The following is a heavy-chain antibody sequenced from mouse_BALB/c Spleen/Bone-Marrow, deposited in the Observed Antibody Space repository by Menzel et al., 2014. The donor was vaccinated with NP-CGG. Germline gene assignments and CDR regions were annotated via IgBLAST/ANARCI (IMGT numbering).Heavy chain of an antibody. CDR3: ESRGEYFDV. J-gene: IGHJ1*01. CDR2: IFPYNGVS. V-gene: IGHV1-31*01. CDR1: GYSFTGYY. Sequence: EVQLQQSGPELVEPGASVKISCKASGYSFTGYYMHWVKQSHGNSLDWIGYIFPYNGVSSYNQKFKGKATLTVDKSSSTAYMELRSLTSDDSAVYYCESRGEYFDVWGAGTTVTVSS.